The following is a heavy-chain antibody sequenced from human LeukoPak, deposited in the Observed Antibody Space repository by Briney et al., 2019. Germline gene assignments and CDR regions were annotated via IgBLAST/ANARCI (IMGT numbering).Heavy chain of an antibody. CDR3: ARDFTAMGTFDY. J-gene: IGHJ4*02. V-gene: IGHV4-38-2*02. CDR2: IYHSGST. Sequence: SETLSLTCTVSGYSISSGYYWGWIRQPPGKGLEWIGSIYHSGSTYYNPSLKSRVTISVDTSKNQFSLKLSSVTAADTAVYYCARDFTAMGTFDYWGQGTLVTVSS. CDR1: GYSISSGYY. D-gene: IGHD5-18*01.